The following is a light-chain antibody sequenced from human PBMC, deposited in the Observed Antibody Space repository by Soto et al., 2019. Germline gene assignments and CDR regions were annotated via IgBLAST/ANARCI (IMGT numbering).Light chain of an antibody. CDR2: EVS. CDR1: SSDVGGYNY. J-gene: IGLJ1*01. CDR3: SSYTSSNTLVV. V-gene: IGLV2-14*01. Sequence: QSVLTQPAAVFGSPGQSITISCTGTSSDVGGYNYVSWYQQHPGKAPKLMIYEVSNRPSGVSNRFSGSKSGNTASLTISGLQAEDEADYYCSSYTSSNTLVVFGTGTKVTVL.